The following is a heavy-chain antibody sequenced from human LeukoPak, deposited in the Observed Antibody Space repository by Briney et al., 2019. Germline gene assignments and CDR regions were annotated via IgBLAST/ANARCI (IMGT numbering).Heavy chain of an antibody. V-gene: IGHV3-30*18. D-gene: IGHD3-22*01. Sequence: PGGSRRLSCAASGFTFSSYGMHWVRQAPGKGLEWVAVISYDGSNKYYADSVKGRFTISRDNSKNTLYLQMNSLRAEDTAVYYCAKDDPPYYDSSGYFDYWGQGTLVTVSS. CDR1: GFTFSSYG. CDR3: AKDDPPYYDSSGYFDY. J-gene: IGHJ4*02. CDR2: ISYDGSNK.